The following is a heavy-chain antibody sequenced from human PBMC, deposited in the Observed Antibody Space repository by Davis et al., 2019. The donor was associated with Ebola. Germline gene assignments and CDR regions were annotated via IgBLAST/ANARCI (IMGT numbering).Heavy chain of an antibody. CDR1: GGSISSSNW. D-gene: IGHD3-3*01. CDR2: IYHSGST. J-gene: IGHJ6*03. CDR3: ARVREWGYYMDV. Sequence: PGGSLRLSCAVSGGSISSSNWWSWVRQPPGKGLEWIGEIYHSGSTNYSPSLKSRVTISVDKSKNQFSLKLSSVTAADTAVYYCARVREWGYYMDVWGKGTTVTVSS. V-gene: IGHV4-4*02.